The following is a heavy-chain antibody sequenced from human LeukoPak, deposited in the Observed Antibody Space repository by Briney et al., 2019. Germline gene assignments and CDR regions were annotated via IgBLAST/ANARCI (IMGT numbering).Heavy chain of an antibody. CDR3: ARDRYGSGSYKYFQH. D-gene: IGHD3-10*01. V-gene: IGHV3-53*01. Sequence: GGSLRLSCAASGFTVSSNYMSWVRQAPGKGLGWVSVIYSGGSTYYADSVKGRFTISRDNSKNTLYLQMNSLRAEDTAVYYCARDRYGSGSYKYFQHWGQGTLVTVSS. CDR1: GFTVSSNY. CDR2: IYSGGST. J-gene: IGHJ1*01.